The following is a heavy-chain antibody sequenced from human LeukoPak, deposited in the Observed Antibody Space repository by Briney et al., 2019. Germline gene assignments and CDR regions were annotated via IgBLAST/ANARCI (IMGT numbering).Heavy chain of an antibody. Sequence: GGALRLSCAASGFSFSYASMTWVRQAPGKGLEWVGRIKRKTDEGTTDYDARVKGSFNISRDDSKSTLYLQMDSLSTDDEAVYYCTTASDYGAFDHWGQGTLVTVSS. V-gene: IGHV3-15*01. D-gene: IGHD4-17*01. CDR2: IKRKTDEGTT. J-gene: IGHJ4*02. CDR3: TTASDYGAFDH. CDR1: GFSFSYAS.